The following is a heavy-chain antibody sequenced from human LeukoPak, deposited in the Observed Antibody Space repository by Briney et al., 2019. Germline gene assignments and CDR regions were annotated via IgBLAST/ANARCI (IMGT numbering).Heavy chain of an antibody. V-gene: IGHV3-21*01. CDR3: AREGVVAATPDY. CDR2: ISSSSSYI. CDR1: GFTFSSYS. J-gene: IGHJ4*02. Sequence: GGSLRLSCAASGFTFSSYSMNWVRQAPGKGLEWVSSISSSSSYIYYADSVKGRFTISRDNAKNSLYLQMNSLRAEDTAVYYCAREGVVAATPDYWGQGTLVTVSS. D-gene: IGHD2-15*01.